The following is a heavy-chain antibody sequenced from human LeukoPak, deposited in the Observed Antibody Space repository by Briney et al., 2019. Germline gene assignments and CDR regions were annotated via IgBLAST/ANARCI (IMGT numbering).Heavy chain of an antibody. CDR2: IYSGGST. CDR1: GFIVSSNS. J-gene: IGHJ3*02. CDR3: ARVTVVSDAFDI. Sequence: GVSLRLSCAASGFIVSSNSMSWVRQAPGKGLEWVSVIYSGGSTYYADSVKGRFTISIDNSKNTLYLEMNSLRAEDTAVYYCARVTVVSDAFDIWGRGTMVTVSS. D-gene: IGHD2-15*01. V-gene: IGHV3-53*01.